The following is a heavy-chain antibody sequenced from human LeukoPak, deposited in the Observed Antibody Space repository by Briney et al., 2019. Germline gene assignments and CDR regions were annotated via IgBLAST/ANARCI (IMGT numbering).Heavy chain of an antibody. V-gene: IGHV3-30*02. CDR2: IRYDGSNG. CDR3: AKVEASGIAVAGTQGSFFDY. Sequence: GGSLRLSCAASGFTFSSYAMTWVRQAPGNGLEWVASIRYDGSNGYHADSVKGRFTISRDNSKSTLYLQMNSLRPEDTAVYYCAKVEASGIAVAGTQGSFFDYWGQGTLVTVSS. CDR1: GFTFSSYA. J-gene: IGHJ4*02. D-gene: IGHD6-19*01.